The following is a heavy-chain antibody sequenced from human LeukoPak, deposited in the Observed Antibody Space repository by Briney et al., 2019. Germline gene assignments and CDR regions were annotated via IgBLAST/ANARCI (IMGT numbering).Heavy chain of an antibody. CDR1: GGSISSGSYY. Sequence: PSETLSLTCTVSGGSISSGSYYWSWIRQPPGKGLEWIGEINHSGSTNYNPSLKSRVTISVDTSKNQFSLKLSSVTAADTAVYYCARAEVGGSYGYYSYTFAFDYWGQGTLVTVSS. V-gene: IGHV4-39*07. CDR2: INHSGST. CDR3: ARAEVGGSYGYYSYTFAFDY. J-gene: IGHJ4*02. D-gene: IGHD5-18*01.